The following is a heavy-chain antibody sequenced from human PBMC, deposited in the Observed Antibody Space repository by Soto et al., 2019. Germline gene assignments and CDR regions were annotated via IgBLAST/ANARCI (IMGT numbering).Heavy chain of an antibody. V-gene: IGHV5-51*01. CDR2: IYPGDSDT. J-gene: IGHJ6*02. CDR1: GYSFTPYR. D-gene: IGHD3-10*01. CDR3: ASLTLGSGDYYYYGMDV. Sequence: GESLKISCKGSGYSFTPYRIGWIRQMPGKGLEWMGIIYPGDSDTRYSPSFQGQVTISADKSISTAYLQWISLKASDTAMYYCASLTLGSGDYYYYGMDVWGQGTTVTVSS.